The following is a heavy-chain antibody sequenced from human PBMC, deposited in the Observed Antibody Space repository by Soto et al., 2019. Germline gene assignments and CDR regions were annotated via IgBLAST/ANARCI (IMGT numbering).Heavy chain of an antibody. CDR3: AREYNRFTALWYEY. J-gene: IGHJ4*02. Sequence: ASVKVSCKASGYTFTSYGISWVRQAPGQGLEWKGWISAYNGNTNYAQKLQGRVTMTTDTSTSTAYMELRSLRSDDTAVYYCAREYNRFTALWYEYWGQGTLVTVSS. V-gene: IGHV1-18*01. D-gene: IGHD2-21*01. CDR1: GYTFTSYG. CDR2: ISAYNGNT.